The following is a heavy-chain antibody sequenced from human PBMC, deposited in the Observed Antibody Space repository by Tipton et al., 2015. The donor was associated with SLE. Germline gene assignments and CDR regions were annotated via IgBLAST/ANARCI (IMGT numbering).Heavy chain of an antibody. Sequence: LRLSCTVSGGSISSYYWSWIRQPPGKGLEWIGNIHPSGRTYYNPSLRSRVTISVDTSKNQFSLRLSSVTAADTAVYYCARDQYDLWLGYAFDVWGQGTMVTVSS. CDR1: GGSISSYY. J-gene: IGHJ3*01. D-gene: IGHD3-3*01. CDR2: IHPSGRT. V-gene: IGHV4-4*08. CDR3: ARDQYDLWLGYAFDV.